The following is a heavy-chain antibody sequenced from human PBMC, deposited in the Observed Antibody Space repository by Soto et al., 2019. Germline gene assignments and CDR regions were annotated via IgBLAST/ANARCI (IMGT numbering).Heavy chain of an antibody. V-gene: IGHV4-39*01. D-gene: IGHD3-22*01. CDR3: MLGSGWKDFDY. CDR1: GGSISSSSYY. J-gene: IGHJ4*02. CDR2: IYYSGST. Sequence: QLQLHESGPGLVKPSETLSLTCTVSGGSISSSSYYWGWIRQPPGKGLEWIGSIYYSGSTYYNPSLKSRVTISVDTSKNQFSLKLSSVTAADTAVYYCMLGSGWKDFDYWGRGTLVTVSS.